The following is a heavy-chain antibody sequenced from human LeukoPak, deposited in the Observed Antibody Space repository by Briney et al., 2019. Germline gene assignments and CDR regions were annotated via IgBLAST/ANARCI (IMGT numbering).Heavy chain of an antibody. V-gene: IGHV4-4*01. J-gene: IGHJ6*03. D-gene: IGHD1-7*01. CDR3: ARGTGTTSYYYMDV. CDR2: IYHSGST. CDR1: GGSINSHNW. Sequence: SGTLSLTCAVSGGSINSHNWWSWVRQPPGKGLEWIGEIYHSGSTNYNPSLKSRVTISVDKSKNQFSLKLSSVTAADTAVYCCARGTGTTSYYYMDVWGKGTTVTISS.